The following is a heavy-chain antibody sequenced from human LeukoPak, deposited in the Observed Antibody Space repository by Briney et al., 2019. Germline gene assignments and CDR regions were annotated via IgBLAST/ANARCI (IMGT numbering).Heavy chain of an antibody. CDR3: ARGGPRGLPRDY. CDR1: GGSISSYY. V-gene: IGHV4-59*01. D-gene: IGHD2-15*01. CDR2: IYYSGST. Sequence: SETLSLTCTVSGGSISSYYWSWIRQPPGKGLEWIGYIYYSGSTNYNPSLKSRVTISVDTSKNQFSLKLSSVTAADTAVYYCARGGPRGLPRDYRGQGTLVTVSS. J-gene: IGHJ4*02.